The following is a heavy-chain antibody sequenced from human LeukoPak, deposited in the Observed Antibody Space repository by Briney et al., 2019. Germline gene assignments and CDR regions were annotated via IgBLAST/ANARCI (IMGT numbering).Heavy chain of an antibody. V-gene: IGHV1-69*13. Sequence: ASVKVSCKASGYTFTSYYMHWVRQAPGQGLEWMGGIIPIFGTANYAQKFQGRVTITADESTSTAYMELSSLRSEDTAVYYCARDRRGTGDAFDIWGQGTMVTVSS. D-gene: IGHD1-1*01. CDR1: GYTFTSYY. J-gene: IGHJ3*02. CDR3: ARDRRGTGDAFDI. CDR2: IIPIFGTA.